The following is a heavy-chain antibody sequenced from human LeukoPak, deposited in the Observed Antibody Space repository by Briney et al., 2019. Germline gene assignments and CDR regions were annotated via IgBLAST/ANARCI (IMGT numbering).Heavy chain of an antibody. Sequence: GGSLRLSCAASGFTFSSYSMNWVRQAPGKGLEWVSSISGRSDSIYYADSGKGRFTISRDNAKNSVYLQLNSLRAEDTAVYYCSLWFGEPRAFDFRGQGTMVTVFS. V-gene: IGHV3-21*04. CDR1: GFTFSSYS. D-gene: IGHD3-10*01. CDR2: ISGRSDSI. CDR3: SLWFGEPRAFDF. J-gene: IGHJ3*01.